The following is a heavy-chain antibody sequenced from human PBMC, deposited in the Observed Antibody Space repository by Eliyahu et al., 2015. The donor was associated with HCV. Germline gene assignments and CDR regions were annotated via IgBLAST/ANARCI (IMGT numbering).Heavy chain of an antibody. V-gene: IGHV3-33*01. D-gene: IGHD5-24*01. J-gene: IGHJ4*02. CDR1: GXTFSSYG. CDR3: ARGGDGYNLAYFDY. CDR2: IWYDGSNK. Sequence: QVQLVESGGGVVQPGRSLRXSXAASGXTFSSYGMXWVRQAPGKGLEWVAVIWYDGSNKYYADSVKGRFTISRDNSKNTLYLQMNSLRAEDTAVYYCARGGDGYNLAYFDYWGQGTLVTVSS.